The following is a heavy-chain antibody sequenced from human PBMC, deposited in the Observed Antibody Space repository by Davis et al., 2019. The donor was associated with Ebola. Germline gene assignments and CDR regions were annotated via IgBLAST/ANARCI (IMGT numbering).Heavy chain of an antibody. CDR2: INHSGST. V-gene: IGHV4-34*01. Sequence: SETLSLTCAVYGGSFSGYYWSWIRQPPGKGLEWIGEINHSGSTNYNPSLKSRVTISVDKSKNQFSLKLSSVTAADTAVYYCARDRKGDLGTSRGIDYWGQGTQVTVSP. CDR1: GGSFSGYY. J-gene: IGHJ4*02. D-gene: IGHD3-16*01. CDR3: ARDRKGDLGTSRGIDY.